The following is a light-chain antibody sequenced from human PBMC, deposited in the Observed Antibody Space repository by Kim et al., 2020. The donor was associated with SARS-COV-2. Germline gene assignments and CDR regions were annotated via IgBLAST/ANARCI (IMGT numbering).Light chain of an antibody. CDR3: QKRSNWTLT. J-gene: IGKJ4*01. CDR2: DAS. Sequence: SLCPGESATLSCRASQNVTSYLAWYQQKPGQAPRLLIYDASNRATGIPARFSGSGSGTDFSLTISSLEPEDFAAYYCQKRSNWTLTFGGGTKLEI. V-gene: IGKV3-11*01. CDR1: QNVTSY.